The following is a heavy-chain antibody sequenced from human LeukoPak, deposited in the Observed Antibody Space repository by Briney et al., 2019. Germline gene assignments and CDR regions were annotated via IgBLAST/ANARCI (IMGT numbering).Heavy chain of an antibody. V-gene: IGHV3-48*04. J-gene: IGHJ4*02. CDR2: ISGSGDII. D-gene: IGHD6-13*01. Sequence: GGSLRLSCAASGFTFSSSAVSWVRQAPGKGLEWVSYISGSGDIIYYADSVKGRFTISRDNAKNSLYLQMDSLRAEDTAIYYCARDMTITGADDYWGQGTLVTVSS. CDR1: GFTFSSSA. CDR3: ARDMTITGADDY.